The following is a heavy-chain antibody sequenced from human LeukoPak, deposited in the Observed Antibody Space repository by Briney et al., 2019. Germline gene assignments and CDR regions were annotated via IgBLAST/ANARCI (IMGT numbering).Heavy chain of an antibody. V-gene: IGHV3-48*01. J-gene: IGHJ5*02. CDR1: GFTFSTYS. Sequence: GGSLRLSCAASGFTFSTYSMNWVRQAPGKGLEWVSYISRISSAIYYADSVKGRFTISRDNSENTLYLQMNSLRAEDTAMYYCAKKTPSAGLTEFDPWGQGTLVTVSS. CDR3: AKKTPSAGLTEFDP. D-gene: IGHD3-9*01. CDR2: ISRISSAI.